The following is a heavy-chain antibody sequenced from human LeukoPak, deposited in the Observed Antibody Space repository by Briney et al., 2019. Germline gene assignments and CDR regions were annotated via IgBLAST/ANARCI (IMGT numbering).Heavy chain of an antibody. D-gene: IGHD3-10*01. CDR3: AKRSYGSGSSVDY. V-gene: IGHV3-30*18. Sequence: GGSLRLSCAASGFTFSSYGMHWVRQAPGKGLEWVAVISYDGSNKYYADSVKGRFTTSRDNSKNTLYLQMNSLRAEDTAVYYCAKRSYGSGSSVDYWGQGTLVTVSS. CDR2: ISYDGSNK. CDR1: GFTFSSYG. J-gene: IGHJ4*02.